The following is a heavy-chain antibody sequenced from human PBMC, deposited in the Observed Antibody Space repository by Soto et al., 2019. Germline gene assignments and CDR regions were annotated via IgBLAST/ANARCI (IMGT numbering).Heavy chain of an antibody. J-gene: IGHJ4*02. Sequence: GGSLRLSCAASGFTFSSYAMHWVRQAPGKGLEWVAVISYDGSNKYYADSVKGRFTISRDNSKNTLYLQMNSLRAEDTAVYYCARDLSPVDVVWFGEYFDYWGQGTLVTVSS. CDR3: ARDLSPVDVVWFGEYFDY. CDR1: GFTFSSYA. V-gene: IGHV3-30-3*01. CDR2: ISYDGSNK. D-gene: IGHD3-10*01.